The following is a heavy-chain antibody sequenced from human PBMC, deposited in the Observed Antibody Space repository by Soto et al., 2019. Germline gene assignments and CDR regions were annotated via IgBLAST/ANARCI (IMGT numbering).Heavy chain of an antibody. CDR2: IIPMYDSA. J-gene: IGHJ4*02. D-gene: IGHD1-26*01. Sequence: QVQLVQSGAELKKPGSSVNVSCAASGGTFKTYTINWVRQAPGQGLEWIGQIIPMYDSANYAQRFQGRVTISADKYTNIAYMELRGLRPEDTALYYCENWRTYSGSYCFDYWGQGTLVSVSS. CDR3: ENWRTYSGSYCFDY. V-gene: IGHV1-69*06. CDR1: GGTFKTYT.